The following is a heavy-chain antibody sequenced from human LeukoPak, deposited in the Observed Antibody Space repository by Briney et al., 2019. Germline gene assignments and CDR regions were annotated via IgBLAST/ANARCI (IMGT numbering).Heavy chain of an antibody. D-gene: IGHD3-3*01. CDR1: GYTFTSYG. V-gene: IGHV1-18*01. CDR2: ISAYNGNT. Sequence: ASVKVSCKASGYTFTSYGICWVRQAPGQGLEWMGWISAYNGNTNYAQKLQGRVTMTTDTSTSTAYMELRSLRSDATAVYYCARGTPYYDFWSGYLPDYWGQGTLVTVSS. J-gene: IGHJ4*02. CDR3: ARGTPYYDFWSGYLPDY.